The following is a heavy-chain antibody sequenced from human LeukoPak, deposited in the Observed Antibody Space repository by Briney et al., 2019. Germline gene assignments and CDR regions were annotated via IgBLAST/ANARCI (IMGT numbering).Heavy chain of an antibody. V-gene: IGHV3-48*01. CDR3: ARVATDGGGFDP. Sequence: GGSLRLSCAASGITFSSYSMNWVRQAPGKGLKWISYLSSDNYTIYYADSVKGRFIISRDNAKDSLYLQMNSLRAEDTAVYYCARVATDGGGFDPWGQGTLVTVSS. CDR2: LSSDNYTI. J-gene: IGHJ5*02. CDR1: GITFSSYS. D-gene: IGHD3-16*01.